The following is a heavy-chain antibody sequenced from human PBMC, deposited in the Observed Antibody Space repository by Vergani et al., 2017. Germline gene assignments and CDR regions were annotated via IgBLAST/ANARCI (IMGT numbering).Heavy chain of an antibody. CDR2: IKQDGSEK. D-gene: IGHD2-2*01. V-gene: IGHV3-7*03. Sequence: EVQLVESGGGLVQPGGSLRLSCAASGFTFSSYWMSWVRQAPGKGLEWVANIKQDGSEKYYVDSVKGRFTISIDNAKNSLYLQMNSLRAEDTAVYYCARVSIEDAFDIWGQGTMVTVSS. J-gene: IGHJ3*02. CDR3: ARVSIEDAFDI. CDR1: GFTFSSYW.